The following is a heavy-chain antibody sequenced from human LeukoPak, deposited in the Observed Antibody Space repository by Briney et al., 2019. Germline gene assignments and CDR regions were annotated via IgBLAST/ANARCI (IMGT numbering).Heavy chain of an antibody. J-gene: IGHJ3*01. CDR2: ISPNNGNA. CDR3: ARDSLHRYNYDRSGYYRNPYDF. CDR1: GYIFANFG. D-gene: IGHD3-22*01. V-gene: IGHV1-18*01. Sequence: GTSVKVSCKASGYIFANFGINWVRQAPGQGLEWLGWISPNNGNANYAQKLQGRVTMTRDTSTSTAYLDLRSLRSDDTAVYYCARDSLHRYNYDRSGYYRNPYDFWGQGTMVTVSS.